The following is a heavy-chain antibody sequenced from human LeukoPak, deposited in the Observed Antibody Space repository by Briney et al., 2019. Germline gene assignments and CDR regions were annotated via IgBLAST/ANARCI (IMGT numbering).Heavy chain of an antibody. CDR3: ARHSERYSGSYHRGMIDY. D-gene: IGHD1-26*01. CDR2: IYHSGST. CDR1: GYSISSGYY. Sequence: SETLSLTCAVSGYSISSGYYWGWIRQPPGKGLEWIGSIYHSGSTYYNPSLKSRVTISVDTSKNQFSLKLSSVTAADTAVYYCARHSERYSGSYHRGMIDYWGQGTLVTVSS. J-gene: IGHJ4*02. V-gene: IGHV4-38-2*01.